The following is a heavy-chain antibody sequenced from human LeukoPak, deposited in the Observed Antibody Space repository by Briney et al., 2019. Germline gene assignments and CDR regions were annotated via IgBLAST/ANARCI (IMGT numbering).Heavy chain of an antibody. CDR3: ARDPRYYDSSGYYYVNYYYYMDV. V-gene: IGHV1-2*02. D-gene: IGHD3-22*01. J-gene: IGHJ6*03. CDR1: GYTFTGYY. Sequence: ASVKVSCKASGYTFTGYYMHWVRQAPGQGLEWMGWINPNSGGTNYAQKFQGRVTMNRDTSISTAYMELSRLRSDDTAVYYCARDPRYYDSSGYYYVNYYYYMDVWGKGTTVTVSS. CDR2: INPNSGGT.